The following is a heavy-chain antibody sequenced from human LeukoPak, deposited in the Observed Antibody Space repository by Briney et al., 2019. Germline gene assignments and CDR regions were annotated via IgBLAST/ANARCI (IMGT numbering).Heavy chain of an antibody. V-gene: IGHV3-30*18. J-gene: IGHJ4*02. CDR3: AKRDDYGDYYFDY. CDR2: ISYDGSNK. D-gene: IGHD4-17*01. Sequence: RRSLRLSCAASGFTFSSYGMHWVRQAPGKGLERVAVISYDGSNKYYADSVKGRFTISRDNSKNTLYLQMNSLRAEDTAVYYCAKRDDYGDYYFDYWGQGTLVTVSS. CDR1: GFTFSSYG.